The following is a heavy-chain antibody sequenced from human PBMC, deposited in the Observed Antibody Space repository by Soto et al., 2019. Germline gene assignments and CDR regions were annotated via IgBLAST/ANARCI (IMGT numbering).Heavy chain of an antibody. Sequence: PSETLSLTCAVSGYSISSGYYWGWIRQPPGKGLECLGTTYYGESSYYNPSLRRRITILLDASTNQLSLKLSSVTAADSAVYFCVRVAGSASWYETDSWGQGILVTSPQ. CDR1: GYSISSGYY. CDR2: TYYGESS. CDR3: VRVAGSASWYETDS. V-gene: IGHV4-38-2*01. D-gene: IGHD6-13*01. J-gene: IGHJ4*02.